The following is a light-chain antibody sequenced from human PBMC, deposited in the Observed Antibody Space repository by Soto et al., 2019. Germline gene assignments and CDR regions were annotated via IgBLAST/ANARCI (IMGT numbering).Light chain of an antibody. J-gene: IGKJ1*01. CDR2: EDS. CDR3: QQYNSYWR. CDR1: RRVGDW. Sequence: IQMTQSPSTLSASVGDRGTITCRGRRRVGDWLAGYQQKPATAPTPMQYEDSSVETGVTPKLRSSEAGTEFTLSISSLQPDDFATYYCQQYNSYWRIDQGTMVDIK. V-gene: IGKV1-5*01.